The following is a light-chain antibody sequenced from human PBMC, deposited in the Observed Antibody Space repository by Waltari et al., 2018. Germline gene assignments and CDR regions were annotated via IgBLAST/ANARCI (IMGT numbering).Light chain of an antibody. CDR2: RDK. J-gene: IGLJ3*02. CDR3: AAWDDRLRGRV. CDR1: SPIIGISH. V-gene: IGLV1-47*01. Sequence: QSVLTQPPSASGTPGQRVTITCSGSSPIIGISHVSWYQHFPGSAAKLLIYRDKRRPSGVPDRFSGAKSGSSASLAISGPRSEDEGDYYCAAWDDRLRGRVFGGGTKLTVL.